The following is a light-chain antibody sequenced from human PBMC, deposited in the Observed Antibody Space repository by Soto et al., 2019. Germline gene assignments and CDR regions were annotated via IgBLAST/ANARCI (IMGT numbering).Light chain of an antibody. J-gene: IGLJ7*01. V-gene: IGLV4-69*01. CDR2: LKSDGSH. CDR1: SGHSSYA. Sequence: QPVLTQSPSASASLGASVKLTCTLSSGHSSYAIAWHQQQPEKGPRYLMKLKSDGSHIKGDGIPDRFSGSSSGAERHLTISNLQSEDEADYSCQTWGTGIQMFGGGTQLTVL. CDR3: QTWGTGIQM.